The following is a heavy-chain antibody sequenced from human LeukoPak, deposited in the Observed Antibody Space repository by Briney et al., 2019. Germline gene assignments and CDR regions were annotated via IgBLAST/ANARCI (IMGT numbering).Heavy chain of an antibody. V-gene: IGHV1-2*02. CDR3: ATIPGLVLYYFDY. J-gene: IGHJ4*02. D-gene: IGHD6-19*01. CDR2: VNPDTGGT. Sequence: ASVKVSCKASGYTFTDHYIHWVRQAPGQGLEWMGWVNPDTGGTHYAQKFQGRVTMTRDTSISTAYMELSRLRSDDTAVYYCATIPGLVLYYFDYWGQGTLVTVSS. CDR1: GYTFTDHY.